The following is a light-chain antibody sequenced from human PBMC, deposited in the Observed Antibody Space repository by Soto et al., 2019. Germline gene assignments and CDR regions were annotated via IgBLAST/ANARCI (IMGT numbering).Light chain of an antibody. CDR3: GSWDSSLSAYV. V-gene: IGLV1-51*01. Sequence: QYVLTQPPSVSAAPGQKVTNSCSGSSSNIGGNSVSWYQQLPGTAPKLLIYDDDKRPSGIPDRFSGSKSGTSATLGITGFQTGDEADYYCGSWDSSLSAYVFATGTKVTVL. CDR2: DDD. J-gene: IGLJ1*01. CDR1: SSNIGGNS.